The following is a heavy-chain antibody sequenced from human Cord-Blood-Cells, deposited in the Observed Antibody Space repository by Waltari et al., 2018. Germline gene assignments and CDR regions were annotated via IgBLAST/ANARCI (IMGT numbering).Heavy chain of an antibody. J-gene: IGHJ3*02. CDR1: GYPFTSYD. Sequence: VQLVQSGAEVKKPGASVNVSCKASGYPFTSYDLNWVRQATGQGLEWMGWMNPNSCNTGYAQKFQGRFTITRNTSISTAYMELSSLRSEDTAVYYCAIPGYDAFDIWGQGTMVTVSS. CDR2: MNPNSCNT. CDR3: AIPGYDAFDI. D-gene: IGHD6-13*01. V-gene: IGHV1-8*03.